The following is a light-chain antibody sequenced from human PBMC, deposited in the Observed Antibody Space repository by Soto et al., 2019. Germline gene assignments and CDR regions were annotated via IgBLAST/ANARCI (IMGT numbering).Light chain of an antibody. CDR3: QHHHTHPYT. V-gene: IGKV1-5*03. CDR1: ETIFNW. J-gene: IGKJ4*01. CDR2: KTS. Sequence: DIQMTQSPSTLSASVGDRVTITCRASETIFNWLAWYQKKPGKAPKLLIYKTSSLQDGVPSRFRGSGSGTEFSLTISSLQPDDFPTYHCQHHHTHPYTFGGGTSLEI.